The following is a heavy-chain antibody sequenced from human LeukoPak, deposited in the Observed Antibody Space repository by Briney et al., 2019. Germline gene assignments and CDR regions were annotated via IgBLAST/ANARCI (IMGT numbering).Heavy chain of an antibody. CDR2: IIPILGIA. V-gene: IGHV1-69*04. CDR1: GGTFSSYA. D-gene: IGHD1-26*01. Sequence: SVKVSCKASGGTFSSYAISWVRQAPGQGLEWMGRIIPILGIANYAQKFQGRVTITADKSTSTAYMELSSLRSEDTAVYYCARDLMGATDENWFDPWGQGTLVTVSS. J-gene: IGHJ5*02. CDR3: ARDLMGATDENWFDP.